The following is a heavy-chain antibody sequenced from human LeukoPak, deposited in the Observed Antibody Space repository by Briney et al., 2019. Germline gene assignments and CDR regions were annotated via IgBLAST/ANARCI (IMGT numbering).Heavy chain of an antibody. J-gene: IGHJ4*02. D-gene: IGHD4-17*01. CDR3: ARLRPFVHYDYGRYYFDY. CDR2: INHSGST. CDR1: GFTFSSYA. V-gene: IGHV4-34*01. Sequence: GSLRLSCAASGFTFSSYAMSWVRQAPGKGLEWIGEINHSGSTNYNPSLKSRVTISVDTSKNQFSLKLSSVTAADTAVYYCARLRPFVHYDYGRYYFDYWGQGTLVTVSS.